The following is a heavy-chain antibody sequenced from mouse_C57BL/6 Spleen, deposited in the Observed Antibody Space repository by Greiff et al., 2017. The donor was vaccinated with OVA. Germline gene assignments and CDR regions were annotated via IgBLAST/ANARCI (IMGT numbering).Heavy chain of an antibody. CDR3: ARGAPTVVIDC. CDR2: ISSGSSTI. V-gene: IGHV5-17*01. Sequence: EVKVEESGGGLVKPGGSLKLSCAASGFTFSDYGMHWVRQAPEKGLEWVAYISSGSSTIYYADTVKGRFTISRDNAKNTLFLQMTSLRSEDTAVYYCARGAPTVVIDCWGKGTTLTVSS. CDR1: GFTFSDYG. D-gene: IGHD1-1*01. J-gene: IGHJ2*01.